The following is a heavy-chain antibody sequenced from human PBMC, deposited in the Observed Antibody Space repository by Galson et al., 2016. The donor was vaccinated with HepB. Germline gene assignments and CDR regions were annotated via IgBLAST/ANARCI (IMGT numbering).Heavy chain of an antibody. CDR2: ITSAGDKQ. J-gene: IGHJ4*02. V-gene: IGHV3-30*04. Sequence: SLRLSCAASGFSFNTYSMHWVRQAPGKGLEWVAAITSAGDKQYYTDSVRGRFTISRDNSNNMMYLQMNRLRPEDTSVYYCARDAMGRGSGSYTAFDYWGQGTLGAVSS. CDR1: GFSFNTYS. D-gene: IGHD1-26*01. CDR3: ARDAMGRGSGSYTAFDY.